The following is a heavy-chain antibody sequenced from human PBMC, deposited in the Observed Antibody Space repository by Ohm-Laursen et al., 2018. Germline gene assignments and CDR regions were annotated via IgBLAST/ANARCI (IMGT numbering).Heavy chain of an antibody. J-gene: IGHJ4*02. V-gene: IGHV4-59*08. CDR2: IYHGGNI. D-gene: IGHD1-20*01. Sequence: TLSLTCTVSGASIRSFYWTWVRQPPGEGLEYIGYIYHGGNINYNPSLKSRVTISVDTSKNQLSLRLGSVTAADTALYYCARFDNWNDAGFDNWGQGTLVTVSA. CDR3: ARFDNWNDAGFDN. CDR1: GASIRSFY.